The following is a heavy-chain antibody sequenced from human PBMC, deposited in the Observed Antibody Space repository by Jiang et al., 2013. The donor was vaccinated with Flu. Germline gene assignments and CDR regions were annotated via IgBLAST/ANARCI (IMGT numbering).Heavy chain of an antibody. CDR1: VAPSAVVTG. Sequence: KPSGTLSLTCAVSVAPSAVVTGGVGSASPRKGLEWIGEIYHSGSTNYNPSLKSRVTISVDKSKNQFSLKLSSVTAADTAVYYCARDPGTNNYDSSGYVYYYYMDVWGKGTTVTVSS. CDR2: IYHSGST. J-gene: IGHJ6*03. V-gene: IGHV4-4*02. D-gene: IGHD3-22*01. CDR3: ARDPGTNNYDSSGYVYYYYMDV.